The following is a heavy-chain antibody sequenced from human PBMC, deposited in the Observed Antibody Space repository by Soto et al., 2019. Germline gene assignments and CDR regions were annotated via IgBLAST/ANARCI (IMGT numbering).Heavy chain of an antibody. CDR1: GGTFSSYA. Sequence: QVQLVQSGAEVKKPGSSVKVSCKASGGTFSSYAISWVRQAPGQGLEWMGGIIPIFGTANYAEKFQGRVTITPDESTSPAYMELSSLRCEDTAVYHCARAQYSSSSITYYYARDVWGQGTTVTVSS. J-gene: IGHJ6*02. CDR3: ARAQYSSSSITYYYARDV. V-gene: IGHV1-69*05. CDR2: IIPIFGTA. D-gene: IGHD6-6*01.